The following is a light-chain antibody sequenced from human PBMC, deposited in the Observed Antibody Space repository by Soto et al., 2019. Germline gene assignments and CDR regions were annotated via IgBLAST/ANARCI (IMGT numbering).Light chain of an antibody. CDR1: SGHSSYA. CDR3: QTWGTGYV. V-gene: IGLV4-69*01. Sequence: QPVLTQSPSASASLGASVKLTCTLSSGHSSYAIAWHQQQPEKGPRYLMKLNSDGSHSKGDGIPDRFSGSSSGAERYLTISSLQSEDEADYYSQTWGTGYVFGTGTKLIVL. J-gene: IGLJ1*01. CDR2: LNSDGSH.